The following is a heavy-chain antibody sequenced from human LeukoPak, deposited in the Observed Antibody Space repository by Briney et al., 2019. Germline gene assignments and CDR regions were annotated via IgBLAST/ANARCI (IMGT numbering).Heavy chain of an antibody. J-gene: IGHJ4*02. CDR3: ARLLETYDYVWGSYGFDS. CDR2: IKEDVSEQ. CDR1: GFTFGRYW. D-gene: IGHD3-16*01. Sequence: GGSLRPSCAASGFTFGRYWMSSVRQAPRKGLGWVANIKEDVSEQNYVDSVKGRFTISRDNAKTSLYLQMNGLRAEDTAVFYCARLLETYDYVWGSYGFDSWGQGTLVTVSS. V-gene: IGHV3-7*01.